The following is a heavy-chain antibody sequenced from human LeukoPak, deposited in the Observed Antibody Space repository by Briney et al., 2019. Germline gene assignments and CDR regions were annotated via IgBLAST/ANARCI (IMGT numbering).Heavy chain of an antibody. J-gene: IGHJ4*02. CDR3: ASVTRAGKIDY. CDR2: IYTSGST. D-gene: IGHD6-13*01. V-gene: IGHV4-61*02. Sequence: SETLSLTCTVSGGSISRGSYYWRWIRQPAGKGLEWIGRIYTSGSTNYNPSLKSRVTISVDTSKDQFSLKLSSVTAADTAVYYCASVTRAGKIDYWGQGTLVTVSS. CDR1: GGSISRGSYY.